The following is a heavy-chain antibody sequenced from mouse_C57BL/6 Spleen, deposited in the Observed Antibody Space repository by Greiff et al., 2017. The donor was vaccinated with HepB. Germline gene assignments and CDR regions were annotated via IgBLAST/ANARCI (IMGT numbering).Heavy chain of an antibody. CDR1: GYTFTDYY. J-gene: IGHJ2*01. CDR2: INPYNGGT. D-gene: IGHD1-1*01. Sequence: VQLQQSGPVLVKPGASVKMSCKASGYTFTDYYMNWVKQSHGKSLEWIGVINPYNGGTSYNQKFKGKATLTVDKSSSTAYMELNSLPSEDSAVYYCARYYYGSSYRGYFDYWGQGTTLTVSS. CDR3: ARYYYGSSYRGYFDY. V-gene: IGHV1-19*01.